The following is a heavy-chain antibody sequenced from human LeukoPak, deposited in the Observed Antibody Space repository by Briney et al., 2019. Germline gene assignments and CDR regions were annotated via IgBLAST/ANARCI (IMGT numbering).Heavy chain of an antibody. CDR2: IQRSGNT. J-gene: IGHJ4*02. D-gene: IGHD6-19*01. CDR3: ARDEGSGWYDY. Sequence: SETLSLTCTVSGGSISSYYWNWIRQPAGKGLEWIGRIQRSGNTIYNPSLKSRVTMSVDKSKNQFSLKLTSVTAADTAVYYCARDEGSGWYDYWGQGTPVTVSS. CDR1: GGSISSYY. V-gene: IGHV4-4*07.